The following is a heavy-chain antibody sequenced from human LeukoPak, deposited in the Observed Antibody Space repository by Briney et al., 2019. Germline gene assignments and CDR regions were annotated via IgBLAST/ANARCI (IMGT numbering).Heavy chain of an antibody. V-gene: IGHV3-23*01. CDR3: AKAERAATGNFDY. CDR2: ISGSGGST. J-gene: IGHJ4*02. CDR1: GFTFSSYA. Sequence: PGGSLRLSCAASGFTFSSYAMSWVRQAPGKGLEWVSAISGSGGSTYYADSVRGRLTISRDNSKNTLYLQMNSLRAEDTAVYYCAKAERAATGNFDYWGQGTLVTVSS. D-gene: IGHD6-13*01.